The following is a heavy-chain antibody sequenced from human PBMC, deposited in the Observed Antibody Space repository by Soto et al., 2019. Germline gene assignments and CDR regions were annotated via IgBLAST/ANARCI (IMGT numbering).Heavy chain of an antibody. Sequence: SETLSLTCTFSSFSVSSGIYYLRWIRPPPGKGLEWIGYIYYSGSTNYNPSLKSRVTISVDTSKNQFSLKLSSVTAADTAVYYCARGTHRDGYNYESGDFDYWGQGTLVTGSS. CDR3: ARGTHRDGYNYESGDFDY. V-gene: IGHV4-61*01. CDR2: IYYSGST. J-gene: IGHJ4*02. CDR1: SFSVSSGIYY. D-gene: IGHD5-12*01.